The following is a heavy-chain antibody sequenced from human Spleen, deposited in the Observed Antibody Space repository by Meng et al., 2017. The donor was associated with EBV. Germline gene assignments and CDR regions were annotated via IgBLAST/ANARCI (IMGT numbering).Heavy chain of an antibody. D-gene: IGHD2/OR15-2a*01. Sequence: QMQLVQSGSEMKKPAAPVKVSCKAAGYTYTTYDINWVRQAPGQGLEWMGWMSPNSGNTGYAQKFQGRVTMTSDTSISTAYMELSGLRSDDTAVYYCARGSGLSDYRGRGTLVTVFS. CDR3: ARGSGLSDY. CDR1: GYTYTTYD. J-gene: IGHJ4*02. CDR2: MSPNSGNT. V-gene: IGHV1-8*01.